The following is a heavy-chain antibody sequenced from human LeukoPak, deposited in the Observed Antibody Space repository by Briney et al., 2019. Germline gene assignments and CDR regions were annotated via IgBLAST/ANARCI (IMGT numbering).Heavy chain of an antibody. CDR2: ISAYNGNT. Sequence: GASVKVSCKASGYTFTSYGISWVRQAPGQGLEWMGWISAYNGNTNYAQKLQGRVTMTTDTSTSTAYMELRSLRSDDTAVYYCARDMVPGSSSWYRMGYYYYYYMDVWGKGTTVTISS. V-gene: IGHV1-18*01. D-gene: IGHD6-13*01. J-gene: IGHJ6*03. CDR3: ARDMVPGSSSWYRMGYYYYYYMDV. CDR1: GYTFTSYG.